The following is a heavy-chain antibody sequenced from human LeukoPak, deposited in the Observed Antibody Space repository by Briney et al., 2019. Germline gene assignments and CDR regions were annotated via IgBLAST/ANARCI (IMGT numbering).Heavy chain of an antibody. D-gene: IGHD6-13*01. Sequence: PGGSLRLSCAASGFTVSSNYMSWVRQAPGKGLEWVSVIYSGGSTYYADSVKGRFTISRDNAKNSLYLQMNSLRAEDTAVYYCARSPPAAGTRYISWFDPWGQGTLVTVSS. CDR1: GFTVSSNY. CDR2: IYSGGST. V-gene: IGHV3-53*01. J-gene: IGHJ5*02. CDR3: ARSPPAAGTRYISWFDP.